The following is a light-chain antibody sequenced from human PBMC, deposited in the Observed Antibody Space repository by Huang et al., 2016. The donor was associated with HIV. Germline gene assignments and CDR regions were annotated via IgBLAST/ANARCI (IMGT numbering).Light chain of an antibody. CDR3: QQYNTSPRT. Sequence: ENLMTQSPSTLSVSPGESATLSCRASQSVFKNLAWYQQKPGQAPKLLIYGSSTRAAGIPARFSGSGSGTDFTLTSSSLQSEDFAVYYCQQYNTSPRTFGQGTKVEVK. V-gene: IGKV3-15*01. CDR2: GSS. CDR1: QSVFKN. J-gene: IGKJ1*01.